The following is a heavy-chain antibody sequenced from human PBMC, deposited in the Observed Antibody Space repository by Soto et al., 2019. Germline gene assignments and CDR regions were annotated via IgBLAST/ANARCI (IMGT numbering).Heavy chain of an antibody. J-gene: IGHJ3*02. Sequence: EVQLVESGGGLVKPGGSLRLSCGASGFTFSSYSMNWVRQAPGKGLEWVSSISSSSSYIYYADSVKGRFTISRDNAKNSLYLQMNSLRAEDTAVYYCARMQLGYDAFDIWGQGTMVTVSS. CDR3: ARMQLGYDAFDI. CDR2: ISSSSSYI. V-gene: IGHV3-21*01. CDR1: GFTFSSYS. D-gene: IGHD6-6*01.